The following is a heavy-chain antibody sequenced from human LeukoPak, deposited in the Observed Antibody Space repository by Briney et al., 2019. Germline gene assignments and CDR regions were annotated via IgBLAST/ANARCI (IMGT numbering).Heavy chain of an antibody. J-gene: IGHJ4*02. D-gene: IGHD2-8*01. Sequence: GGSLRLSCAASGFTFSNYGMHWIRQAPGKGLEWVAFIRYDGSHKYYADSVKGRFTISRDNSKNTLYLQMDSLRAEDTAVYYCAKVQAPNLSDSDSWGQGILVTVSS. V-gene: IGHV3-30*02. CDR3: AKVQAPNLSDSDS. CDR1: GFTFSNYG. CDR2: IRYDGSHK.